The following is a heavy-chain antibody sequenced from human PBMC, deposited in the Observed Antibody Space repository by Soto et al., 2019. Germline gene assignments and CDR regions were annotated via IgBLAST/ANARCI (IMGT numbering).Heavy chain of an antibody. CDR2: IWYDGSNK. CDR1: GFTFSSYG. CDR3: VRDSGWLFDS. J-gene: IGHJ4*02. Sequence: QVQLVESGGGVVQPGRSLRLSCAASGFTFSSYGMHWVRQAPGKGLEWVAVIWYDGSNKYYADSVKGRFTISRDDSKNTVMLQMNRLRAEDTAVYFCVRDSGWLFDSWGQGTLVTVSS. D-gene: IGHD6-19*01. V-gene: IGHV3-33*01.